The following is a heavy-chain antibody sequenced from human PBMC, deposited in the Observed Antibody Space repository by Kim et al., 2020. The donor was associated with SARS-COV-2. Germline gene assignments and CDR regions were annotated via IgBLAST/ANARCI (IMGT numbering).Heavy chain of an antibody. J-gene: IGHJ4*02. Sequence: TYYNPSLKSRVTISVDTSKNQFSLKLSSVTAADTAVYYCARAKAMAHFDYWGQGTLVTVSS. CDR2: T. CDR3: ARAKAMAHFDY. D-gene: IGHD5-18*01. V-gene: IGHV4-31*02.